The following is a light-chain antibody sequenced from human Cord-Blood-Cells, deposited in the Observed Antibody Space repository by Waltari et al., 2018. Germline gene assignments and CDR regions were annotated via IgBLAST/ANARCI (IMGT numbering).Light chain of an antibody. V-gene: IGLV2-23*01. CDR2: EGS. CDR1: SRVFGMSHL. J-gene: IGLJ2*01. CDR3: CSYVGSSTYVV. Sequence: FALTPPASVSGSPGQSITISCTRPSRVFGMSHLVSWYQQHPGKAPKLMIYEGSKRPSGVSNRFSGSKSGNTASLTISGLQAEDEADYYCCSYVGSSTYVVFGGGTKLTVL.